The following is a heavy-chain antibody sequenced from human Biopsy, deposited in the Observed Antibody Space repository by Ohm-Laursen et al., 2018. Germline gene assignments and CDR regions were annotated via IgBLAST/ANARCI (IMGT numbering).Heavy chain of an antibody. CDR1: GGSLSTYY. J-gene: IGHJ3*02. V-gene: IGHV4-4*07. CDR2: ISSSGST. Sequence: SETLSLTCIVSGGSLSTYYWSWIRQPAGKGLEWIGRISSSGSTNYNPSLRSRVTLSMDTSKRQFSLKMSFVTAADTAVYYCARWTPEYDSSRYYLDAFDIWGQGTKVTVSS. D-gene: IGHD3-22*01. CDR3: ARWTPEYDSSRYYLDAFDI.